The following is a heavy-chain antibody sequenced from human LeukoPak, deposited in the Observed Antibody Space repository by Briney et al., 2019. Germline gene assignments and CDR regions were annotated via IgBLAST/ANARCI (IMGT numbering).Heavy chain of an antibody. CDR1: GFTFSDHF. CDR2: TRNKAHNYTT. J-gene: IGHJ4*02. CDR3: VRDQGRPGDY. Sequence: GESLRLSCAASGFTFSDHFLDWVRQAPGKGLEWVGRTRNKAHNYTTSYAASVQGRFTISRHASKKLMYLQMNSLKTEDTAVYFCVRDQGRPGDYWGRGTLVTVSS. D-gene: IGHD2-2*01. V-gene: IGHV3-72*01.